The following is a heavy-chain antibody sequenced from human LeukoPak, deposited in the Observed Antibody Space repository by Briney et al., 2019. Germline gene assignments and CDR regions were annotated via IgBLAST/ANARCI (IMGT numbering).Heavy chain of an antibody. CDR2: ISYDGSKK. V-gene: IGHV3-30*03. CDR1: GFSFSNYG. D-gene: IGHD1-26*01. CDR3: ARDPVGAIGYGMDV. Sequence: GGSLKLSCAASGFSFSNYGMFWVRQAPGKGLEWLAVISYDGSKKYYADSVEGRFTISRDTSKNTLYLQMNSLRAEDTAVYYCARDPVGAIGYGMDVWGQGTTVAVSS. J-gene: IGHJ6*02.